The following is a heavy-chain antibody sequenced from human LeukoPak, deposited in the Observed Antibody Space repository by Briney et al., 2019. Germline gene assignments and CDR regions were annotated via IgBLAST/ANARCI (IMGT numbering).Heavy chain of an antibody. J-gene: IGHJ4*02. V-gene: IGHV3-64D*06. D-gene: IGHD6-13*01. CDR3: VRVAYSSSWSPPFGY. CDR1: GFSFSIYS. CDR2: ISSNRRNT. Sequence: GGSLRLSCSASGFSFSIYSMHWVRQAPGKGLEYVSAISSNRRNTYYADSVKGRFTVSRDNSKNTLYLQMSSLRAEDTAVYYCVRVAYSSSWSPPFGYWGQGTLVTVSS.